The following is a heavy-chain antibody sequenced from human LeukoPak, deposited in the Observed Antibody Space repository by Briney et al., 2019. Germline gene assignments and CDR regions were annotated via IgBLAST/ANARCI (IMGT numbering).Heavy chain of an antibody. CDR2: IYYSGST. D-gene: IGHD3-9*01. J-gene: IGHJ3*02. CDR3: AREAYDILTGAFDI. CDR1: GGSISSYY. Sequence: SETLSLTCTVSGGSISSYYWSWIRQPPGKGLEWIGYIYYSGSTNYNPSLKSRVTISVDTSKNQFSLKLSSVTAADTAVYYCAREAYDILTGAFDIWGQGTMVTISS. V-gene: IGHV4-59*01.